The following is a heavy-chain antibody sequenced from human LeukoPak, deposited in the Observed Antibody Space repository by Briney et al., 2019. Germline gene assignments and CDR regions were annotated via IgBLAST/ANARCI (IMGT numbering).Heavy chain of an antibody. CDR3: SRGGYSGYDCPQDYYYGMDV. V-gene: IGHV4-61*01. Sequence: SETLSLTCTVSGGSVSSGSYYWSWIRQPPGKGLEWIGYIYYSGSTNYNPSLKSRVTISVDRSKNQFSLKLSSVTAADTAVYYCSRGGYSGYDCPQDYYYGMDVWGKGTTVTVSS. J-gene: IGHJ6*04. CDR1: GGSVSSGSYY. CDR2: IYYSGST. D-gene: IGHD5-12*01.